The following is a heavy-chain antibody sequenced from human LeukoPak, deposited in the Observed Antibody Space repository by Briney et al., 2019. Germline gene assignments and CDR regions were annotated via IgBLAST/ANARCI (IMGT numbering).Heavy chain of an antibody. J-gene: IGHJ4*02. CDR2: IIPILGIA. D-gene: IGHD3-22*01. V-gene: IGHV1-69*04. CDR1: GGTFSSYA. CDR3: ARGYDSSGSFDY. Sequence: SVKVSCKASGGTFSSYAISWVRQAPGQGLEWMGRIIPILGIANYAQKFQGRVTITADKSTSTAYMELSSLRSEDTAVCYCARGYDSSGSFDYWGQGTLVTVSS.